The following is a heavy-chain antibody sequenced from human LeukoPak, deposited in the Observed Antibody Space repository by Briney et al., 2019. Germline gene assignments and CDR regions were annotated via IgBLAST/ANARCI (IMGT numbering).Heavy chain of an antibody. D-gene: IGHD6-6*01. CDR2: IWYDGSKT. V-gene: IGHV3-33*01. Sequence: PVRSLRLSCAASGFTFSNHGMHWVRQAPGKGLEWVAVIWYDGSKTFYADSVKGRLTISRDNSRNTLYLQMNSLRAEDTAVYFCARDIASRRLDYWGQGTLVTVSS. CDR3: ARDIASRRLDY. CDR1: GFTFSNHG. J-gene: IGHJ4*02.